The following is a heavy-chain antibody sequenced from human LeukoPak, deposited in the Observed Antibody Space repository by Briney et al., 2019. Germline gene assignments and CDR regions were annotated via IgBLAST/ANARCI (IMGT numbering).Heavy chain of an antibody. CDR3: ARDLRGYSYGSGGY. J-gene: IGHJ4*02. CDR1: GFTFSSYS. Sequence: GGSLRLSCAASGFTFSSYSMNWVRQAPGKGLEWVSSISSSSSYIYYADSVKGRFTISRGNAKNSLYLQMNSLRAEDTAVYYCARDLRGYSYGSGGYWGQGTLVTVSS. CDR2: ISSSSSYI. D-gene: IGHD5-18*01. V-gene: IGHV3-21*01.